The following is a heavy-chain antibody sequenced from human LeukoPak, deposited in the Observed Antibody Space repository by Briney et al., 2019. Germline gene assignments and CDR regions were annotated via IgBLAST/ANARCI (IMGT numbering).Heavy chain of an antibody. CDR2: ISYDESNK. V-gene: IGHV3-30*18. CDR3: AKGSSGT. J-gene: IGHJ4*02. Sequence: PRRSLRLSCAASGFTFSSYGMHWVRQAPGKGLEWVAVISYDESNKYYADSVKGRFTISRDNSKNTLYLQMNSLRAEDTAVYYCAKGSSGTWGQGTLVTVSS. D-gene: IGHD1-1*01. CDR1: GFTFSSYG.